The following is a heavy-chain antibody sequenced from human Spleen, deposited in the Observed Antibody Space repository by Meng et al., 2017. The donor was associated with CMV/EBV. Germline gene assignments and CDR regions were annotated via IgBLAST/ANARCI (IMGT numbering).Heavy chain of an antibody. V-gene: IGHV1-46*01. J-gene: IGHJ4*02. CDR3: ARDREGAMDY. D-gene: IGHD1-26*01. Sequence: SCKASGFIFANKDRHGVRQAPGQGLEWMGIINLNGGGTNYAQNFQGRATMTSDTSTSTVYMDLSSLRSEDTAVYYCARDREGAMDYWGQGTLVTVSS. CDR2: INLNGGGT. CDR1: GFIFANKD.